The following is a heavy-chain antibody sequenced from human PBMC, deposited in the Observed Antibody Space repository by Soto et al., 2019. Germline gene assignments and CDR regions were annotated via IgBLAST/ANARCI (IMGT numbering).Heavy chain of an antibody. CDR2: IWYDGSNK. J-gene: IGHJ5*02. D-gene: IGHD2-2*01. V-gene: IGHV3-33*01. CDR1: GFTFSSYG. Sequence: QVQLVESGGGVVQPGRSLRLSCAASGFTFSSYGMHWVRQAPGKGLEWVAVIWYDGSNKYYADSVKGRFTISRDNSKNTLSLQMNSLRAEDTAVYYCARDGPNCISTSCYGSPFDPWGQGTLVTVSS. CDR3: ARDGPNCISTSCYGSPFDP.